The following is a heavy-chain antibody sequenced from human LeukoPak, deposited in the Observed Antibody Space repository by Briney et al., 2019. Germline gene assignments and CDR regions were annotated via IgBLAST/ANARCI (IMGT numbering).Heavy chain of an antibody. CDR2: ISYDGSNK. D-gene: IGHD3-10*01. CDR1: GFTFSSYG. Sequence: GGSLRLSCAASGFTFSSYGMHWVRQAPGKGLEWVAVISYDGSNKYYADSVKGRFTISRDNSKNTLYLQMNSLRAEDTAVYYCAKDHLLGYYGSGGNLAQHYGMDVWGQGTTVTVSS. CDR3: AKDHLLGYYGSGGNLAQHYGMDV. J-gene: IGHJ6*02. V-gene: IGHV3-30*18.